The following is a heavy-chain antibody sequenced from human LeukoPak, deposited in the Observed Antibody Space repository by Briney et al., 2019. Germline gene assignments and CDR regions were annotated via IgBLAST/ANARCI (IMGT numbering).Heavy chain of an antibody. CDR1: GFTFSSYA. CDR3: AKQGSGYDNGGYRDY. V-gene: IGHV3-23*01. J-gene: IGHJ4*02. D-gene: IGHD3-22*01. CDR2: ISGSGGST. Sequence: GESLKISCAASGFTFSSYAMSWVRQAPGKGLEWVSTISGSGGSTYYADSVKGRFTISRDNSKNTLYLQMNSLRAEDTAVYYCAKQGSGYDNGGYRDYWGQGTLVTVSS.